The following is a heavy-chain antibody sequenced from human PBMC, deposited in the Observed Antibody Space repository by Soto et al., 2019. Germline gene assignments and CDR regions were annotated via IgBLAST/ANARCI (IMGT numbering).Heavy chain of an antibody. CDR3: ARGVRSGYDYDY. J-gene: IGHJ4*02. V-gene: IGHV4-31*03. D-gene: IGHD5-12*01. CDR1: GGSISSGGYY. Sequence: QVQLQESGPGLVKPSQTLSLTCTVSGGSISSGGYYWSWIRQHPGKGLEGIAYTYYSGSTYYNPSLKRRVTISVDTSKNQFALKLSSVTAADTAVYYCARGVRSGYDYDYWGQGTLVTVSS. CDR2: TYYSGST.